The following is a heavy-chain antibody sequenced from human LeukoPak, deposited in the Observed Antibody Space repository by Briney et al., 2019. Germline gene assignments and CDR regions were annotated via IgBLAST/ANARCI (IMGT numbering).Heavy chain of an antibody. J-gene: IGHJ1*01. CDR1: GGSISSYY. CDR2: IYYSGST. D-gene: IGHD2-2*01. Sequence: SETLSLTCTVSGGSISSYYWSWIRQPPGKGLEWIGYIYYSGSTNYNPSLKSRVTISVDTSKNQFSLKLSSVTAADTAVYYCASADIVVVPAAPSAEYFQHWGQGTLVTVSS. V-gene: IGHV4-59*01. CDR3: ASADIVVVPAAPSAEYFQH.